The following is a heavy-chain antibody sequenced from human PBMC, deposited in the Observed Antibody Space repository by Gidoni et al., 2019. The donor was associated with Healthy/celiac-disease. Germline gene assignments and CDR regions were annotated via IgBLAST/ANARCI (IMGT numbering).Heavy chain of an antibody. Sequence: EVQLVESGGGLVKPGGSLRLSCAASGFTFVNAWMSWVRQAPGKGLEWVGRIKSKTDGGTTDYAAPVKGRFTISRDDSKNTLYLQMNSLKTEDTAVYYCTTDDVQLWSLFDYWGQGTLVTVSS. D-gene: IGHD5-18*01. CDR3: TTDDVQLWSLFDY. J-gene: IGHJ4*02. CDR2: IKSKTDGGTT. CDR1: GFTFVNAW. V-gene: IGHV3-15*01.